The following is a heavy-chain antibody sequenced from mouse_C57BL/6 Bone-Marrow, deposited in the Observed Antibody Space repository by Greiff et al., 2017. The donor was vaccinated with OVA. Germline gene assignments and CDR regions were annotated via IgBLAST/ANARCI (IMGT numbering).Heavy chain of an antibody. CDR2: INPSSGYT. Sequence: VQLQQSGAELARPGASVKMSCKASGYTFTSYTMHWVKQRPGQGLEWIGYINPSSGYTKYNQKFKDKATLTADKSSSTAYLQLSSLTSEDSAVYYCARPGPFAYWGQGTLVTVSA. J-gene: IGHJ3*01. V-gene: IGHV1-4*01. CDR1: GYTFTSYT. CDR3: ARPGPFAY.